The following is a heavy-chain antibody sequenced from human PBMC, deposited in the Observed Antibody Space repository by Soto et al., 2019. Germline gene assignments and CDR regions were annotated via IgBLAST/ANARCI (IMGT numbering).Heavy chain of an antibody. CDR2: IYYGGSN. CDR3: ARIPVDTTIINWVDP. J-gene: IGHJ5*02. Sequence: QVQLQESGPGLVKPSATLSLTCTVSGGSFSSGAYYWSWIRHPPGQGLEGIGYIYYGGSNNHNPSLKSRVSLSVDTSKNQLSLKLNSVTATDTAVYYCARIPVDTTIINWVDPWGPGNRVNVSS. CDR1: GGSFSSGAYY. V-gene: IGHV4-61*08. D-gene: IGHD5-18*01.